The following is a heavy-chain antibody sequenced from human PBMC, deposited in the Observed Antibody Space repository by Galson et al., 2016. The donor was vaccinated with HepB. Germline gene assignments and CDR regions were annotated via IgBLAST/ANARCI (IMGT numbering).Heavy chain of an antibody. D-gene: IGHD3-10*01. CDR2: ITSGDTT. CDR1: GLTFVNYV. J-gene: IGHJ4*02. CDR3: ARSDYFGSGNYEF. V-gene: IGHV3-23*01. Sequence: SLRLSCAASGLTFVNYVMNWVRQAPGKGLEWVSLITSGDTTYYADAVKGRFTIFRDNSKNTLSLQMTRLRVEDTAVYFCARSDYFGSGNYEFWGQGSLVIVSS.